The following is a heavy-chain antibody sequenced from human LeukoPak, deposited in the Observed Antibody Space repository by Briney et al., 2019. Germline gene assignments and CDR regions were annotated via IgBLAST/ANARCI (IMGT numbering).Heavy chain of an antibody. V-gene: IGHV3-23*01. Sequence: GGSLRLSCAASGFTFSTYAMSWARQAPGKGLEWVSGISGSGDTTYYADSVKGRFTISRDNSKNTLYLQMNSLRAEDTAVYYCAKHYYDTSGYYPGIDHWGQGTLVTVSS. J-gene: IGHJ4*02. CDR2: ISGSGDTT. D-gene: IGHD3-22*01. CDR1: GFTFSTYA. CDR3: AKHYYDTSGYYPGIDH.